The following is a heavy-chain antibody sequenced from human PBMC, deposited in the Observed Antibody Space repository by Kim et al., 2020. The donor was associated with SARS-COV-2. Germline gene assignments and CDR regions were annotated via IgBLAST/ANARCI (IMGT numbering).Heavy chain of an antibody. J-gene: IGHJ3*02. V-gene: IGHV4-39*01. CDR2: IYYSGST. CDR1: GGSISSSSYY. Sequence: SETLSLTCTVSGGSISSSSYYWGWIRQPPGKGLEWIGSIYYSGSTYYNPSLKSRVTISVDTSKNQFSLKLSSVTAADTAVYYCARQVPIYGDYGGDAFDIWGQGTMVTVSS. D-gene: IGHD4-17*01. CDR3: ARQVPIYGDYGGDAFDI.